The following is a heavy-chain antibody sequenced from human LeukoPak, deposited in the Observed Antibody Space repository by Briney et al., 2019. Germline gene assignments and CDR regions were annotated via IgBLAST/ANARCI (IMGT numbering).Heavy chain of an antibody. CDR1: GVTFSSYG. CDR2: IRLDGTNK. V-gene: IGHV3-30*02. D-gene: IGHD6-13*01. Sequence: GGSLRLSCAASGVTFSSYGMHWVRQAPGKGLEWVAFIRLDGTNKDYADSVKGRFTISRDNFKNTLDLQMNSLRIEDTAVYYCTKPIPGVAAAGDYWGQGTLVTVSS. J-gene: IGHJ4*02. CDR3: TKPIPGVAAAGDY.